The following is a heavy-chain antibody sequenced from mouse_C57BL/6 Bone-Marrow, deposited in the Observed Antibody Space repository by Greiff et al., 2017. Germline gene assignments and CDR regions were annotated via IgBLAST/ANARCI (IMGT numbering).Heavy chain of an antibody. J-gene: IGHJ4*01. CDR2: ISSGSSTI. Sequence: EVQLVESGGGLVKPGGSLKLSCAASGFTFSDYGMHWVRQAPEKGLEWVAYISSGSSTIYYADTVKGRFTISRDNAKTTLFLQMTSLRSEDTAMYYCARGGYLPWGDDWGQGTSVTVSS. D-gene: IGHD2-2*01. V-gene: IGHV5-17*01. CDR1: GFTFSDYG. CDR3: ARGGYLPWGDD.